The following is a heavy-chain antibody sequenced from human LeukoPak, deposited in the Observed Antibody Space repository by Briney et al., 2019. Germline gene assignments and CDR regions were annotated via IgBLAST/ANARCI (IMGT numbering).Heavy chain of an antibody. CDR3: AKGSLRYDPYYYAMDV. J-gene: IGHJ6*02. CDR1: GFTFSSYA. Sequence: GGSQRLSCAASGFTFSSYAMNWVRQAPGKGLEWASVISASGATTYYADSVKGRFTISRDNSKNTLDLQMNSLRAEDTAVYYCAKGSLRYDPYYYAMDVWGQGTTVTVSS. V-gene: IGHV3-23*01. D-gene: IGHD3-3*01. CDR2: ISASGATT.